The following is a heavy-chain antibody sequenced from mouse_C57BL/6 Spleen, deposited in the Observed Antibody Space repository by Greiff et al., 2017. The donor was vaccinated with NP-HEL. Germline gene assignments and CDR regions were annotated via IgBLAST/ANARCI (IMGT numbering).Heavy chain of an antibody. J-gene: IGHJ1*03. V-gene: IGHV1-81*01. CDR3: ARYYGLSSFYWYFDV. CDR2: IYPRSGNT. CDR1: GYTFTSYG. D-gene: IGHD1-1*01. Sequence: VQLQQSGAELARPGASVKLSCKASGYTFTSYGISWVKQRTGPGLEWIGEIYPRSGNTYYNEKFKGKATLTADKSSSPAYMELRSLTSEDSAVYFCARYYGLSSFYWYFDVWSTGTTVTVSS.